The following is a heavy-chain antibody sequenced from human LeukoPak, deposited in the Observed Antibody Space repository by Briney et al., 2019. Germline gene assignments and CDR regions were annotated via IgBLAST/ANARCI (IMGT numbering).Heavy chain of an antibody. CDR2: ISSSGSTI. V-gene: IGHV3-48*03. CDR3: AELGITMIGGV. CDR1: GFTFSSHW. Sequence: HPGGSLRLSCAASGFTFSSHWMNWVRQAPGKGLEWVSYISSSGSTIYYADSVKGRFTISRDNAKNSLYLQMNSLRAEDTAVYYCAELGITMIGGVWGKGTTVTISS. D-gene: IGHD3-10*02. J-gene: IGHJ6*04.